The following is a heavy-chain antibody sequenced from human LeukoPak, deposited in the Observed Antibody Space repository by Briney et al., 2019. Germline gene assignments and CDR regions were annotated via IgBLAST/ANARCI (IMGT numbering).Heavy chain of an antibody. CDR2: IYSGGNT. J-gene: IGHJ6*03. D-gene: IGHD3-3*01. V-gene: IGHV3-66*01. CDR3: ARDWNYYYMDV. Sequence: GGSLRLSYAASGFTVSSNYMSWVRQAPGKGLEWVSVIYSGGNTYYADSVKGRFTISRDNSKNTLYLQMNSLRAEDTAVYYCARDWNYYYMDVWGKGTTVTISS. CDR1: GFTVSSNY.